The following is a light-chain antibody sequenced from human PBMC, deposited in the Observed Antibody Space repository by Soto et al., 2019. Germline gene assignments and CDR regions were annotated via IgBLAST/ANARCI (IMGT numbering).Light chain of an antibody. V-gene: IGKV3-15*01. J-gene: IGKJ4*01. CDR2: SAS. Sequence: IVMTQSPPTLSVSPGERATLSCRASRSISTNVAWYQHKSGQAPRLLIYSASTRATGIPTRFSGSGSGTEFTLTISSLQSEDFGIYYCQQYKNWPPITFGGGTKVDIK. CDR3: QQYKNWPPIT. CDR1: RSISTN.